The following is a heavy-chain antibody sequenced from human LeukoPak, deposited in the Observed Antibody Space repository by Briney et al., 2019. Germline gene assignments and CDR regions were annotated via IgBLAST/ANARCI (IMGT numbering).Heavy chain of an antibody. V-gene: IGHV1-69*05. CDR2: IIPIFGTA. CDR3: ARGANDFGSGILDY. D-gene: IGHD3-3*01. J-gene: IGHJ4*02. Sequence: SVNVSCKASGGTFSSYALSWVRQAPAQGLEWMGGIIPIFGTANYEHKFQGRVTITTDESTSTAYMELSSLRSEDTAVYYCARGANDFGSGILDYWGQGTLVTVSS. CDR1: GGTFSSYA.